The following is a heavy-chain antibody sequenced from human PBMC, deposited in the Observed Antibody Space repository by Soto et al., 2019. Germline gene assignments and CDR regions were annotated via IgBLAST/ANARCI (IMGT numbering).Heavy chain of an antibody. J-gene: IGHJ6*01. CDR3: ARGRHYGMDV. V-gene: IGHV3-74*01. CDR2: IDSDGSST. CDR1: GFTFGSYW. Sequence: VQLVESGGGLVQPGGSLRVSCAASGFTFGSYWMNWVRQAPGKGLVWVSRIDSDGSSTTYADPVKGRFTTSRDNTKNTLYLQMSSLRVEDTAVYYCARGRHYGMDVWGQGTTVTVSS.